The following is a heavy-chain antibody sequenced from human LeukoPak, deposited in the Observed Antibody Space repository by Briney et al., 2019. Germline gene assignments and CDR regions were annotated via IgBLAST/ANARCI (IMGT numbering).Heavy chain of an antibody. CDR3: TRVIRLSGGRYYFDC. CDR2: IRSKSYSGTT. J-gene: IGHJ4*02. Sequence: GSLRLSCAASGFTFSNYAMSWVRQAPGKGLEWVAFIRSKSYSGTTEHAASVKGRFIISRDDSKSIAYLQMNSLNTDDTAVYYCTRVIRLSGGRYYFDCWGQGTLVTVSS. D-gene: IGHD3-9*01. V-gene: IGHV3-49*04. CDR1: GFTFSNYA.